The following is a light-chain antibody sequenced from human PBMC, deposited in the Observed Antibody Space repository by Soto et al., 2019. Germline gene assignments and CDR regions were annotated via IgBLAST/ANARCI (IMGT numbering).Light chain of an antibody. V-gene: IGLV2-14*01. J-gene: IGLJ2*01. CDR1: SSDVGGYNY. CDR3: SSYTSSSILGYVV. Sequence: QSALTQPASVSGSPGQSITISCTGTSSDVGGYNYVSWYQQHPGKAPKLMIYDVSNRPSGVSNRFSGSKSGNTASLTISGLQAEDEADYYCSSYTSSSILGYVVFGGGNKVTVL. CDR2: DVS.